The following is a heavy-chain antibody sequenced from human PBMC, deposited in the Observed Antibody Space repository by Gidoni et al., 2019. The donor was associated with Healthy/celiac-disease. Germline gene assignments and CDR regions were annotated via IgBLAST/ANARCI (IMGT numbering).Heavy chain of an antibody. D-gene: IGHD5-18*01. J-gene: IGHJ3*02. CDR1: GFTFSSAR. Sequence: EVQLVESGGGLVQPGGSLRLTCAASGFTFSSARMTWVRQAPGKGLEWVSYISSSSSTIYYAYSVKGRFTISRDNAKNSLYLQMNSLIDEDTAVYYCARDGGYSYGYGRGTDAFDIWGQGTMVTVSS. CDR3: ARDGGYSYGYGRGTDAFDI. V-gene: IGHV3-48*02. CDR2: ISSSSSTI.